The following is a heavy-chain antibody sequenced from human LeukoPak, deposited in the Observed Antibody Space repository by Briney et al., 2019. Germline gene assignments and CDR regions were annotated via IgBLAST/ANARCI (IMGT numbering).Heavy chain of an antibody. Sequence: GGSLRLSCAASGFTLRIYAMSWVRQAPGKGLEWVSTIIGSGGSTFYAESVKGRFTTSRDNSKNTVYLQMGSLRAEDTAVYYCAKRNSSGWYYFDYWGQGTPVTVSS. D-gene: IGHD6-19*01. J-gene: IGHJ4*02. V-gene: IGHV3-23*01. CDR2: IIGSGGST. CDR1: GFTLRIYA. CDR3: AKRNSSGWYYFDY.